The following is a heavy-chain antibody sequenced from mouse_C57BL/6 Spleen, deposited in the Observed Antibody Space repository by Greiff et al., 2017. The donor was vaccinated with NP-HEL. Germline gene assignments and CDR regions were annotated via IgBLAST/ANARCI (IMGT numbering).Heavy chain of an antibody. D-gene: IGHD1-1*01. CDR2: IFPGSGST. CDR3: ARYYYGSFYWYFDV. CDR1: GYTFTDYY. V-gene: IGHV1-75*01. J-gene: IGHJ1*03. Sequence: QSAPALVPPFSSFTLSFKSSGYTFTDYYINWVKQRPGQGLEWIGWIFPGSGSTYYNEKFKGKATLTVDKSSSTAYMLLSSLTSEDSAVYFCARYYYGSFYWYFDVWGTGTTVTVSS.